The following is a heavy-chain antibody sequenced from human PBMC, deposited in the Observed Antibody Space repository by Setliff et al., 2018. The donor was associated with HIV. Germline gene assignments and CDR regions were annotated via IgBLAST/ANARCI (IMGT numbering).Heavy chain of an antibody. J-gene: IGHJ6*02. CDR2: IYTYNGNT. CDR1: AYTFSNYG. Sequence: ASVKVSCKASAYTFSNYGISWVRQAPGQGLEWMGWIYTYNGNTKYAQKFQGRVTMTTDTSTSTVYMELRSLRSDDTAVYYCASSWSRVPYYGMDVWGQGTTVTVSS. V-gene: IGHV1-18*01. CDR3: ASSWSRVPYYGMDV. D-gene: IGHD6-13*01.